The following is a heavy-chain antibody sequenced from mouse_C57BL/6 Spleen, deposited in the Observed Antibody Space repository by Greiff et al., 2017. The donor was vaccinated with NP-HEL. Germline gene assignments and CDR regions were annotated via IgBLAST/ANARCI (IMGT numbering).Heavy chain of an antibody. J-gene: IGHJ2*01. CDR2: IYPSDSET. CDR3: AALGRGVDFDY. D-gene: IGHD4-1*01. CDR1: GYTFTSYW. V-gene: IGHV1-61*01. Sequence: QVQLQQPGAELVRPGSSVKLTCKASGYTFTSYWMDWVKQRPGQGLEWIGNIYPSDSETHYNQKFKDKATLTVDKSSSTAYMQLSSLTSEDSAVYCCAALGRGVDFDYWGQGATLTVAS.